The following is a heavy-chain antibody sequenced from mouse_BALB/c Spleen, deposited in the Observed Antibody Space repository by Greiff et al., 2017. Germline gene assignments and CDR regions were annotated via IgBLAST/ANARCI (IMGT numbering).Heavy chain of an antibody. Sequence: VKLMESGPGLVAPSQSLSITCTVSGFSLTSYDISWIRQPPGKGLEWLGVIWTGGGTNYNSAFMSRLSISKDNSKSQVFLKMNSLQTDDTAIYYCVRTYGGYFDVWGAGTTVTVSS. J-gene: IGHJ1*01. CDR2: IWTGGGT. CDR1: GFSLTSYD. V-gene: IGHV2-9-2*01. D-gene: IGHD1-1*02. CDR3: VRTYGGYFDV.